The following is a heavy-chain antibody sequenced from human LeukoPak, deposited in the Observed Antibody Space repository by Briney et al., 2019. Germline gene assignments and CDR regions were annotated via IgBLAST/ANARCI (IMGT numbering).Heavy chain of an antibody. Sequence: PSETLSLTCTVSGGSMSSGNYYWSWIRHPAGKGLEWIGRIDNSGSINYNPSLRSRVTISLDTSKNQFSLNLTSVTAADTAVYYCASHDSPNWYFDLWGRGTLVTVSS. D-gene: IGHD2-15*01. CDR3: ASHDSPNWYFDL. CDR1: GGSMSSGNYY. CDR2: IDNSGSI. J-gene: IGHJ2*01. V-gene: IGHV4-61*02.